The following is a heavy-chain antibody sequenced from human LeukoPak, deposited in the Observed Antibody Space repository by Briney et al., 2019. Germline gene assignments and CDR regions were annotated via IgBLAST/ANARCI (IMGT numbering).Heavy chain of an antibody. CDR3: ARGRGATVITNFDY. J-gene: IGHJ4*02. D-gene: IGHD4-17*01. Sequence: GESLKISCKGSGYSFIGYWIGWVRQMPGKGLGWMGIISPGDSNIRHSPSFQGQVTMSADKSISTAYLQWSSLKASDTAMYYCARGRGATVITNFDYWGQGTLVTVSS. V-gene: IGHV5-51*01. CDR1: GYSFIGYW. CDR2: ISPGDSNI.